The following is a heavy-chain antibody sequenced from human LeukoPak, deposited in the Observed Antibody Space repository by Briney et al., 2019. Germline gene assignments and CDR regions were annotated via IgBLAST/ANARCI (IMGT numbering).Heavy chain of an antibody. D-gene: IGHD1-1*01. CDR1: GFTFSSYG. J-gene: IGHJ4*02. V-gene: IGHV3-30*18. CDR3: ANLAGMEDY. CDR2: ISYDGSNK. Sequence: GGSLTLSCAASGFTFSSYGMQWLRQAPGKELEGVAVISYDGSNKYYADSVKGRFTISRDNSKNTLYLQMNSLRAEDTAVYYCANLAGMEDYWGQGTLVTVSS.